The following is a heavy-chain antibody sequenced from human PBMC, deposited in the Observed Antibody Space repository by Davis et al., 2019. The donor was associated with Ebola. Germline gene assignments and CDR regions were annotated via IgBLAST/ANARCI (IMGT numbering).Heavy chain of an antibody. V-gene: IGHV3-74*01. D-gene: IGHD1-26*01. CDR1: GFTFSSYS. Sequence: HTGGSLRLSCAASGFTFSSYSMNWVRQAPGKGLVWVSRINGDGTLITYADSVKGRFTISRDNANNSLYLQMNSLTVEDTAVYYCAREGGTTTGWYFDLWGRGTLVTVSS. J-gene: IGHJ2*01. CDR2: INGDGTLI. CDR3: AREGGTTTGWYFDL.